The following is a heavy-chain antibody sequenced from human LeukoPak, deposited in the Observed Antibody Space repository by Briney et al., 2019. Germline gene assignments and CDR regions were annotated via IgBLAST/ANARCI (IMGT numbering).Heavy chain of an antibody. D-gene: IGHD3-16*01. V-gene: IGHV3-74*01. CDR1: GFTFSSNW. J-gene: IGHJ4*02. CDR2: INSDGSSP. CDR3: ARGPMPGEYYFDY. Sequence: GGSLRLSCAASGFTFSSNWMHWVRQAPGKGLVWVSRINSDGSSPTYADSVKGRFTISRDDAKNTLSLQMNSLRAEDTAVYYCARGPMPGEYYFDYWGQGTLVTVSS.